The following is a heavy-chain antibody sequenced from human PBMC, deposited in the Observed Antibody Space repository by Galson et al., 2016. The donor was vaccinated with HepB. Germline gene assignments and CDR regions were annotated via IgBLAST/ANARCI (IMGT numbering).Heavy chain of an antibody. Sequence: QSGAEVKKPGESLRISCKGSGYSFTSYWISWVRQMPGKGLEWMGRIDPSDSYTNYSPSFQGHVTISADKSISTAYLQWSSLKASDTAGYYCARGGAAASTNYYYGMDVWGQGTTVTVSS. CDR1: GYSFTSYW. V-gene: IGHV5-10-1*01. D-gene: IGHD6-13*01. CDR3: ARGGAAASTNYYYGMDV. J-gene: IGHJ6*02. CDR2: IDPSDSYT.